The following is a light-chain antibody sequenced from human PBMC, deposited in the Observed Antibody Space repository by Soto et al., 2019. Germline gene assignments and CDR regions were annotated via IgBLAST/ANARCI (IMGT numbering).Light chain of an antibody. Sequence: QSVLTQPASVSGSPGQSITISCTGTSSDVGGYNYVSWYQQHPGKAPKLMIYDVSNRPSGVSNRFSGSKSGNTASLTISVLQAEDEADYYCSSYTSSSTLDRVFGGGTKLTVL. CDR3: SSYTSSSTLDRV. CDR2: DVS. CDR1: SSDVGGYNY. J-gene: IGLJ2*01. V-gene: IGLV2-14*01.